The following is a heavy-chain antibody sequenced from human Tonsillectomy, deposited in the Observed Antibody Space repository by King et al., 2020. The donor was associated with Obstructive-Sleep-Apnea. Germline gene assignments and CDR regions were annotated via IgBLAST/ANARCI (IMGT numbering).Heavy chain of an antibody. V-gene: IGHV4-39*07. J-gene: IGHJ5*02. CDR2: VFYTGRT. CDR1: GDSISSTTYY. Sequence: MQLQESGPGLVKPSETLSLTCTVSGDSISSTTYYWGWIRQPPGKGLEWIANVFYTGRTDYNPSLNSRVTISVDTSKNQFSLTLSSVTAADTAVYYCAREWAGSTNWFDPWGQGTLVTVSS. CDR3: AREWAGSTNWFDP. D-gene: IGHD2-2*01.